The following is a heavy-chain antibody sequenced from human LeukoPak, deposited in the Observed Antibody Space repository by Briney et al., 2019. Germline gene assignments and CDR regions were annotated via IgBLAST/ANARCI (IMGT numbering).Heavy chain of an antibody. D-gene: IGHD2-21*02. Sequence: PGGSLRLSCAASGFTFSSYAMSWVRQAPGKGLEWVSSISGSGGSTFFADSVKGRSTISRDNSKNTLYLQMNSLRAEDTAVYYCASDSYSPEYFQHWGQGTLVTVSS. J-gene: IGHJ1*01. CDR1: GFTFSSYA. V-gene: IGHV3-23*01. CDR3: ASDSYSPEYFQH. CDR2: ISGSGGST.